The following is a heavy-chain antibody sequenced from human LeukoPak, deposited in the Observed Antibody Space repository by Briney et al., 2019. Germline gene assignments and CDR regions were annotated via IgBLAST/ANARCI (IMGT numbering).Heavy chain of an antibody. J-gene: IGHJ3*02. CDR3: AREKYSSSWKDAFDI. V-gene: IGHV3-11*04. Sequence: GGSLRLSCAASGYTFSDYYMGWILQAPGKGLEWVSYISSESTTIYYADSVKGRFTVSRDNGKNSLFLEMNSLRAEDTAVYYCAREKYSSSWKDAFDIWGQGTMVTVSA. CDR2: ISSESTTI. CDR1: GYTFSDYY. D-gene: IGHD6-13*01.